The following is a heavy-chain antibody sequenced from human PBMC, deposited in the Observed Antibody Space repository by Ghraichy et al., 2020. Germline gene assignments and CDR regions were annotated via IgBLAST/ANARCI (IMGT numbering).Heavy chain of an antibody. V-gene: IGHV3-23*01. J-gene: IGHJ4*02. D-gene: IGHD2-21*01. CDR1: GFTFSSYA. CDR2: ISGSGGST. CDR3: AKDMVAYCGGDCPTPFDY. Sequence: GGSLRLSCAASGFTFSSYAMSWVRQAPGKGLEWVSAISGSGGSTYYADSVKGRFTISRDNSKNTLYLQMNSLRAEDTAVYYCAKDMVAYCGGDCPTPFDYWGQGTLVTVSS.